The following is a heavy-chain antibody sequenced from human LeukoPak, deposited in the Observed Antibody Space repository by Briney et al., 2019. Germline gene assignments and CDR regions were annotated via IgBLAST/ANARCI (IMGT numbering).Heavy chain of an antibody. J-gene: IGHJ6*02. D-gene: IGHD6-13*01. Sequence: SETLSLTCVVSGASISSSNWWSWVRQPPEKGLEWIGEISHSGSTKYTPSLKSRVTISMDKSKNQFSLKLSSVTAADTAVYYCARVRIAAAGTGWYYYGMDVWGQGTTVTVSS. CDR1: GASISSSNW. CDR2: ISHSGST. V-gene: IGHV4-4*02. CDR3: ARVRIAAAGTGWYYYGMDV.